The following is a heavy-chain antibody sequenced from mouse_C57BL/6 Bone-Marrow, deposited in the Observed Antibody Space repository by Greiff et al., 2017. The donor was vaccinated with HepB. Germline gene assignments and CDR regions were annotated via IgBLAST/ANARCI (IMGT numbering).Heavy chain of an antibody. CDR3: ARATIVRLDY. V-gene: IGHV1-55*01. Sequence: PGQGLEWIGDIYPGSGSTNYNEKFKSKATLTVDTSSSTAYMQLSSLTSEDSAVYYCARATIVRLDYWGQGTTLTVSS. J-gene: IGHJ2*01. CDR2: IYPGSGST. D-gene: IGHD2-5*01.